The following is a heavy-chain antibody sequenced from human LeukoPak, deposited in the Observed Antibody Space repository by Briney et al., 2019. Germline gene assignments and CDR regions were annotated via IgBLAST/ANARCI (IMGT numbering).Heavy chain of an antibody. CDR3: ATGYYDSSGYYVNWFDP. CDR2: FDPEDGET. Sequence: ASVKDSCKVSGYTLTELSMHWVRQAPGKGLEWMGGFDPEDGETIYAQKFQGRVTMTEDTSTDTAYMELSSLRSEDTAVYYCATGYYDSSGYYVNWFDPWGQGTLVTVSS. D-gene: IGHD3-22*01. CDR1: GYTLTELS. V-gene: IGHV1-24*01. J-gene: IGHJ5*02.